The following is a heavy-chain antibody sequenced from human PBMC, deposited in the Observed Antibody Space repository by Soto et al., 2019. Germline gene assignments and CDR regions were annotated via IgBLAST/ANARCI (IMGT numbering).Heavy chain of an antibody. CDR2: INPNSGGT. D-gene: IGHD3-22*01. CDR1: GYTFTGYY. Sequence: ASVNVSCKASGYTFTGYYIHWVRQAPGQGLEWMGWINPNSGGTNYAQKFQGWVTMTRETSISTAYMELSRLRSDDTAVYYCARALRGGYYWDTYFDLWGRGTMVTVS. CDR3: ARALRGGYYWDTYFDL. J-gene: IGHJ2*01. V-gene: IGHV1-2*04.